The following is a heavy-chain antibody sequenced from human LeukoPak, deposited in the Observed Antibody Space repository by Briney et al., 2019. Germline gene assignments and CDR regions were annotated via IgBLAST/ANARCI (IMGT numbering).Heavy chain of an antibody. D-gene: IGHD5-24*01. CDR2: ISSSSSTI. J-gene: IGHJ4*02. V-gene: IGHV3-48*04. Sequence: GALRLSCAASGFTFSSYSMNWVRQAPGKGLEWVSYISSSSSTIYYADSVKGRFTISKDNAKNSLYLQMNSLRAEDTAVYYCARGRDGYTYDYWGQRTLVTVSS. CDR3: ARGRDGYTYDY. CDR1: GFTFSSYS.